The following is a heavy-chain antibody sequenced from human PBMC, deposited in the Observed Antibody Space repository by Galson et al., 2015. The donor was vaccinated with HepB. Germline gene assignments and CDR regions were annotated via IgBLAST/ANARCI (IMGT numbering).Heavy chain of an antibody. V-gene: IGHV1-24*01. CDR2: SDPESGER. Sequence: SVKVYCKVSGYKLTEISMYWLRRVPGKGLESMGGSDPESGERMYGQTFQGRVTLTEDTTTDTAYMELRSLRSEDTALYYCATADLWSGYFDYWGQGTLVTVSS. CDR1: GYKLTEIS. J-gene: IGHJ4*02. CDR3: ATADLWSGYFDY. D-gene: IGHD3-3*01.